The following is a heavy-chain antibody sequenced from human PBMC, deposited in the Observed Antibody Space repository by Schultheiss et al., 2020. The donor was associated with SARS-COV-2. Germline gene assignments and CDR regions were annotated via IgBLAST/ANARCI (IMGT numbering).Heavy chain of an antibody. D-gene: IGHD3-3*01. Sequence: GESLKISCAASGFTFDDYAMHWVRQAPGKGLEWVSAISGSGGSTYYADSVKGRFTISRDNSKNTLYLQMSSLRAEDTAVYYCVKDRGLDFWSGRFDYWGQGTLVTVSS. J-gene: IGHJ4*02. CDR3: VKDRGLDFWSGRFDY. CDR2: ISGSGGST. CDR1: GFTFDDYA. V-gene: IGHV3-23*01.